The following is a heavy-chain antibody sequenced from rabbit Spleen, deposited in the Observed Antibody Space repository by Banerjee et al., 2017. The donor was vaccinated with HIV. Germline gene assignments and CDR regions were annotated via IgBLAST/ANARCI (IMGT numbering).Heavy chain of an antibody. CDR1: GFSFSSSYD. CDR2: IYTKDGST. D-gene: IGHD1-1*01. V-gene: IGHV1S40*01. CDR3: ARDSVGGNGFDFGL. J-gene: IGHJ4*01. Sequence: QQLVESGGGLVKPGASLTLICTASGFSFSSSYDMCWVRLAPGKGLEWIGCIYTKDGSTTYANWAKGRFSISKASSTTVTLQVTSLTAADTATYFCARDSVGGNGFDFGLWGPGTLVTVS.